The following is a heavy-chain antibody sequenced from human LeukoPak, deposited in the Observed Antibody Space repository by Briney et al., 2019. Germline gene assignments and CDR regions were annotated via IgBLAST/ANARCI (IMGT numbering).Heavy chain of an antibody. J-gene: IGHJ4*02. Sequence: GGSLRLSCAATGFTVSSNYMSWVRQAPGKGLEWVSVIYSGGSTYYADSVKGRFTISRDNSKNTLYLQMNSLRAEDTAVYYCARDLYSSSWYAGDYWGQGTLVTVSS. CDR3: ARDLYSSSWYAGDY. V-gene: IGHV3-53*01. CDR2: IYSGGST. D-gene: IGHD6-13*01. CDR1: GFTVSSNY.